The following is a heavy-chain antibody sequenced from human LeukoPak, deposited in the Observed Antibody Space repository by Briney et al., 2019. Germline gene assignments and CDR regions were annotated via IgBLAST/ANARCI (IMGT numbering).Heavy chain of an antibody. J-gene: IGHJ5*02. CDR2: ISSSGSTI. Sequence: GGSLRLSCAASGCTFSSYEMNWVRQAPGKGLEWVSYISSSGSTIYYADSVKGRFTISRDNAKNSLYLQMNSLRAEDTAVYYCARGYDILTAYYGKYNWFDPWGQGTLVTVSS. D-gene: IGHD3-9*01. CDR1: GCTFSSYE. CDR3: ARGYDILTAYYGKYNWFDP. V-gene: IGHV3-48*03.